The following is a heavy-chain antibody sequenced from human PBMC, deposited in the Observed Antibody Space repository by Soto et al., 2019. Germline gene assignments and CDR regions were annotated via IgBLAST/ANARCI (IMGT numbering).Heavy chain of an antibody. CDR1: GGSFSGYY. CDR2: INHSGST. V-gene: IGHV4-34*01. J-gene: IGHJ4*02. CDR3: ASYQQQLDY. D-gene: IGHD6-13*01. Sequence: KQSQTLSLTCAVYGGSFSGYYWSWIRQPPGKGLEWIGEINHSGSTNYNPSLKSRVTISVDTSKNQFSLKLSSVTAADTAVYYCASYQQQLDYWGQGTLVTVSS.